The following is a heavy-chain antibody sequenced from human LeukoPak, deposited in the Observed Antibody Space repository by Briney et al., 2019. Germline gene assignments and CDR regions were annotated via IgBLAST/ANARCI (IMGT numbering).Heavy chain of an antibody. CDR2: IYYSGST. CDR3: ARVLYYDSSGYYRYYFDY. Sequence: PSETLFLTCTVPGGSISSSSYYWGWIRQPPGKGLEWIGSIYYSGSTYYNPSLKSRVTISVDTSKNQFSLKLSSVTAADTAVYYCARVLYYDSSGYYRYYFDYWGQGTLVTVSS. CDR1: GGSISSSSYY. D-gene: IGHD3-22*01. J-gene: IGHJ4*02. V-gene: IGHV4-39*07.